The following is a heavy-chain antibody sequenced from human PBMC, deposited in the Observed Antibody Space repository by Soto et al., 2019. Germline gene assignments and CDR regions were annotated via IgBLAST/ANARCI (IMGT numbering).Heavy chain of an antibody. D-gene: IGHD3-16*01. CDR3: ARERGIGSYDGRCYYYAMDL. V-gene: IGHV4-61*01. CDR1: GDSVSSGNSY. Sequence: SETLSLTCTVSGDSVSSGNSYWSWIRQPPGKRPEWIGYIFTSGTTNYNLSLKSRLTISLDTSKSQFSLKLTSMTAADTAASYCARERGIGSYDGRCYYYAMDLWCHGTTVT. CDR2: IFTSGTT. J-gene: IGHJ6*02.